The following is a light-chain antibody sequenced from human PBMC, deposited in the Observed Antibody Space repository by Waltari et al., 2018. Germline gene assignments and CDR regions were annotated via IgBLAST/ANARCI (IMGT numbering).Light chain of an antibody. V-gene: IGKV2-28*01. CDR1: QSLLHSNGYNY. J-gene: IGKJ1*01. Sequence: DIVMTLSPLSLPVTPGEPASISCRSSQSLLHSNGYNYLDWYLQKPGQSPQLLIYLGSNRASGVPDRFSGSGSGTDFTLKISRVEAEDVGVYYCMQALQTPRFGQGTKVEIK. CDR2: LGS. CDR3: MQALQTPR.